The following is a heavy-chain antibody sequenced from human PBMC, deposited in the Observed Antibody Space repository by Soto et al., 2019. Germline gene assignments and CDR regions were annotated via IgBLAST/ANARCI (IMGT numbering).Heavy chain of an antibody. CDR2: ISYDGSNK. D-gene: IGHD6-19*01. CDR1: GVPFSSYG. CDR3: AKEEAVAGNLPIDY. J-gene: IGHJ4*02. V-gene: IGHV3-30*18. Sequence: GGSLRLSCASSGVPFSSYGMHWVRQAPGKGLEWVAVISYDGSNKYYADSVKGRFTISRDNSKNTLYLQMNSLRAEDTAVYYCAKEEAVAGNLPIDYWGQGTLVTVSS.